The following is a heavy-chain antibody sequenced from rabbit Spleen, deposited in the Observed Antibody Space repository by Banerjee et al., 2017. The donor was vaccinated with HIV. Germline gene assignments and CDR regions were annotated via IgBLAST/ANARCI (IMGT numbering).Heavy chain of an antibody. D-gene: IGHD4-1*01. Sequence: QSLEESGGDLVKPGASLTLTCIASGVSFSGNSYMCWVRQAPGKGLEWIACIDSGSSGFTYFATWAKGRFTISKSSSTTVTLQMTSLTAADTATYFCARSYNNDWTGYNLWGQGTLVTVS. CDR1: GVSFSGNSY. CDR2: IDSGSSGFT. J-gene: IGHJ4*01. V-gene: IGHV1S40*01. CDR3: ARSYNNDWTGYNL.